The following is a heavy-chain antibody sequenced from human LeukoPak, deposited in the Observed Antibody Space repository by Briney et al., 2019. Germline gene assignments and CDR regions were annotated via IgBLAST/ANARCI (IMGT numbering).Heavy chain of an antibody. CDR2: ITSSGTYI. CDR1: GFTFNNYN. J-gene: IGHJ4*02. V-gene: IGHV3-21*01. Sequence: GGSLKLSCATSGFTFNNYNINWVRQAPGRALEWVSSITSSGTYIFYADSVKGRFTISRDNAKNSLYLQMNSLGPEDTAVYYCARRAGAYSHPYDYWGQGTLVTVSS. CDR3: ARRAGAYSHPYDY. D-gene: IGHD4/OR15-4a*01.